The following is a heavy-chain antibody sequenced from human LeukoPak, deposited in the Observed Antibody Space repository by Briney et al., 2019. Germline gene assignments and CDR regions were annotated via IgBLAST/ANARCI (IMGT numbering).Heavy chain of an antibody. CDR2: ISKSGSTL. V-gene: IGHV3-11*04. J-gene: IGHJ6*03. CDR3: ARVIATRPHYHYYMDV. CDR1: GFTFSEHY. Sequence: PGGSLRLSCAASGFTFSEHYMSWMRQAPGKGVEWVSYISKSGSTLYTADSLQGRFTLSRGNAENSLYLQMNSLRAEDTAVYYCARVIATRPHYHYYMDVWGKGTTVTVSS. D-gene: IGHD6-6*01.